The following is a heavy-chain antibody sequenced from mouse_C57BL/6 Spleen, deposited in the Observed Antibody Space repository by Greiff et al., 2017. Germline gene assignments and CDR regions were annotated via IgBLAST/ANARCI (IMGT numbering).Heavy chain of an antibody. D-gene: IGHD2-4*01. J-gene: IGHJ1*03. V-gene: IGHV5-17*01. CDR2: ISSGSSTN. CDR3: TRHYYDYDGNWYFDV. Sequence: EVKLMESGGGLVKPGGSLKLSCAASGFTFSDYGMHWVRQAPEKGLEWVAYISSGSSTNYYADTVKGRFTISRDNAKNTLFLQMTSLRSEDTALYFCTRHYYDYDGNWYFDVWGTGTTVTVSS. CDR1: GFTFSDYG.